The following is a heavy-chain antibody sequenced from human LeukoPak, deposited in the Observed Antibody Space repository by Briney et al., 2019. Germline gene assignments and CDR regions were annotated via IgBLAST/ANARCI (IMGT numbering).Heavy chain of an antibody. V-gene: IGHV4-59*08. Sequence: SETLSLTCTVSGGSISSYYWSWIRQPPGKGLEWIGYIYYSGITNYNPSLKSRVTISVDTSKNQFSLKLSSVTAADTAVYYCARHANYGSGSYYSYWGQGTLVTVSS. CDR3: ARHANYGSGSYYSY. CDR2: IYYSGIT. J-gene: IGHJ4*02. CDR1: GGSISSYY. D-gene: IGHD3-10*01.